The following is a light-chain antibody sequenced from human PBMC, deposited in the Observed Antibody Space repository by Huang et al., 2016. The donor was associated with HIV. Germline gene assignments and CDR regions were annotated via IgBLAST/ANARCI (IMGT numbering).Light chain of an antibody. J-gene: IGKJ1*01. Sequence: QMTQSPSTLSASVGDRVTITCRASQNIGTYLAWYQHQPWKAPKLLIYKASYLRSGVPSRFSGGGSGTDFTLTITSLQPDDSATYYCQEYSTYSAFGQGTKVEVK. CDR3: QEYSTYSA. CDR1: QNIGTY. V-gene: IGKV1-5*03. CDR2: KAS.